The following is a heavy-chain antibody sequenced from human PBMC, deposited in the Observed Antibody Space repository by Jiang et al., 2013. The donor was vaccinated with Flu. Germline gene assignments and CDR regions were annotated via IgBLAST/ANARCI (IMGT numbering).Heavy chain of an antibody. CDR2: STLTVVA. Sequence: VRQAPGQGLEWMDGSTLTVVAQTNAQKFQGWVTMTRDTSISTAYMELSRLRSDDTAVYYCARGETIGYIYYYYGMDVWGQGTTVTVSS. CDR3: ARGETIGYIYYYYGMDV. V-gene: IGHV1-2*04. D-gene: IGHD2-2*02. J-gene: IGHJ6*02.